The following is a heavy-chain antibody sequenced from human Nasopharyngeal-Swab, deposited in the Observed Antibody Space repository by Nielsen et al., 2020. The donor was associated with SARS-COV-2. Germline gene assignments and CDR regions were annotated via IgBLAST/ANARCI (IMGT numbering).Heavy chain of an antibody. D-gene: IGHD5-12*01. V-gene: IGHV3-23*01. J-gene: IGHJ6*02. CDR2: ISGTDDST. Sequence: GGSLRLSCSASGFIFKNYAMNWVRQAPGRGLEWVSAISGTDDSTQYADAVKGRFTISRDNSKNTLDLQMNSLRAEDTAMYYCAKNRDSGADSGEYYHYYGMDVWGQGTSVTVS. CDR3: AKNRDSGADSGEYYHYYGMDV. CDR1: GFIFKNYA.